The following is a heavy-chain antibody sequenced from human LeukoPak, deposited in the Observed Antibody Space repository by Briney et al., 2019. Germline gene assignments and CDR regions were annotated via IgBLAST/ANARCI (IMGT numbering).Heavy chain of an antibody. D-gene: IGHD5-24*01. CDR2: IIPIFGIA. CDR1: GGTFSSYA. CDR3: VKSSRISPQWLHRTSFAS. Sequence: SVKVSCKASGGTFSSYAISWVRQAPGQGLEWMGRIIPIFGIANYAQKFQGRVTITADKSTSTAYMELSSLRSEDTSVYYLVKSSRISPQWLHRTSFASWGKEPLVPVP. J-gene: IGHJ4*02. V-gene: IGHV1-69*04.